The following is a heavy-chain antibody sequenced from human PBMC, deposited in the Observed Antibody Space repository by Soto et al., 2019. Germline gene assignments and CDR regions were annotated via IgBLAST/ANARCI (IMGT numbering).Heavy chain of an antibody. CDR3: GKDISPGGMDV. CDR2: IYYNSDRI. Sequence: EVQLVESGGGLVQPGGSLRLSCAGSGLTPQDYAMHWVRQAPGKGLEWVSGIYYNSDRIDYADSVKGRFTISRDNARDSLYLQMNSLRTEDTAFYYCGKDISPGGMDVWGRGIMVTVSS. J-gene: IGHJ6*04. CDR1: GLTPQDYA. V-gene: IGHV3-9*02.